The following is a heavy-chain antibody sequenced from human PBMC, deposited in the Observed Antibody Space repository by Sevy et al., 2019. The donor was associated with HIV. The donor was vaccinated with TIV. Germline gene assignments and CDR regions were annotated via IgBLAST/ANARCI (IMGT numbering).Heavy chain of an antibody. CDR2: ISWNSGSI. D-gene: IGHD6-19*01. CDR3: VKRGGQWLADNWFDP. CDR1: GFTFDDYA. V-gene: IGHV3-9*01. Sequence: GGSLRLSCAASGFTFDDYAMHWVRQAPGKGLEWVSGISWNSGSIDYADSMKGRITISRDNAKNSLYLQMNSLRAEDTALYYCVKRGGQWLADNWFDPWGQGTLVTVSS. J-gene: IGHJ5*02.